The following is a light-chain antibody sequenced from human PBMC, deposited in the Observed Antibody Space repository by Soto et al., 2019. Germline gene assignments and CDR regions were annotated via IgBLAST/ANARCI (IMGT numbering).Light chain of an antibody. J-gene: IGLJ3*02. CDR2: EGT. CDR3: CSYAGRPTFPWI. Sequence: QSALTQPASVSGSPGQSITISCTGTSSDVGSYTLVSWYQQNPGKAPKLIIYEGTKRPSGVSNRFSGSKSGNTASLTISGLQAEDEADYYCCSYAGRPTFPWIFGGGTKLTVL. CDR1: SSDVGSYTL. V-gene: IGLV2-23*03.